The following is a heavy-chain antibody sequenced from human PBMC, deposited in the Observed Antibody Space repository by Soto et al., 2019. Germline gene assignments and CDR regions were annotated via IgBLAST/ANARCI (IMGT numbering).Heavy chain of an antibody. Sequence: GGSLRLSCAASGFTFSDSDMSWIRQAPGKGLEWISYITFSGNTAYYADSMKGRFTISRDNAKNSLYLQMNRLRAEDTAVHYLSRVSWGKKYRTDLWGQGTTVTVSS. CDR1: GFTFSDSD. CDR3: SRVSWGKKYRTDL. V-gene: IGHV3-11*01. CDR2: ITFSGNTA. D-gene: IGHD3-16*01. J-gene: IGHJ6*02.